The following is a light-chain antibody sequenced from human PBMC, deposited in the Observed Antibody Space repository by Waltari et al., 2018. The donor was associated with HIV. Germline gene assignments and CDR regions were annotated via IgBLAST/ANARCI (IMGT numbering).Light chain of an antibody. Sequence: SYDLTQAPSLSVSPGQAAKILCSGFNLSNNYVSWYQQKPGQSPLLHIFQDRKRPSGIPERFSGSSSGNAATLTIGGTQSVDEADYFCQAWGNNTVVFGGGTKLTVL. CDR1: NLSNNY. CDR3: QAWGNNTVV. J-gene: IGLJ2*01. V-gene: IGLV3-1*01. CDR2: QDR.